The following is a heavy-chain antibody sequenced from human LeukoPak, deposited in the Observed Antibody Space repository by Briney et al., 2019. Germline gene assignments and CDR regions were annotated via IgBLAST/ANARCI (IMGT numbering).Heavy chain of an antibody. CDR1: GFTFSSYW. V-gene: IGHV3-7*01. Sequence: GGSLRLSCAASGFTFSSYWMSWVRQAPGKGLEWVANIKQDGSEKYYVDSVKGRFTISRDNAKNSLYLQMNSLRAEDTAVYYCAREIRALFYGMDVWGQGTTVTVSS. J-gene: IGHJ6*02. D-gene: IGHD2-21*01. CDR3: AREIRALFYGMDV. CDR2: IKQDGSEK.